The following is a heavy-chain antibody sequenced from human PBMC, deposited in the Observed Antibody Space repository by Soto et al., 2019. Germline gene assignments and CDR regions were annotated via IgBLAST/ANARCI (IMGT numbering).Heavy chain of an antibody. D-gene: IGHD6-19*01. Sequence: YLILSCAASGFTFSSYSMNWVRQAPGKGLEWVSYISSSSSTIYYADSVKGRFTISRDNAKNSLYLQMNSLRDEDTAVYYCARNAVAGNDACMDRLGQGTTV. CDR2: ISSSSSTI. CDR1: GFTFSSYS. V-gene: IGHV3-48*02. J-gene: IGHJ6*02. CDR3: ARNAVAGNDACMDR.